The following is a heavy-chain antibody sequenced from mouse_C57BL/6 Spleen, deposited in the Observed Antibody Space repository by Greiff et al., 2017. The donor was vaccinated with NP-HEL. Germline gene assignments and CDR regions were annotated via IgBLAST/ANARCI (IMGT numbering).Heavy chain of an antibody. Sequence: EVQVVESGGGLVKPGGSLKLSCAASGFTFSSYTMSWVRQTPEKRLEWVATISDGGSYTYYPDNVKGRFTISRDNAKNNLYLQMSHLKSEDTAMYYCAREGYYYGSSYPRYFDVWGTGTTVTVSS. V-gene: IGHV5-4*01. D-gene: IGHD1-1*01. CDR2: ISDGGSYT. J-gene: IGHJ1*03. CDR3: AREGYYYGSSYPRYFDV. CDR1: GFTFSSYT.